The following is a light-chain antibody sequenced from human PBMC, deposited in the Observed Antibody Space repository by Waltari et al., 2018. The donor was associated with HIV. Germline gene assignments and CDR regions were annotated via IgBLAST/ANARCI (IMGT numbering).Light chain of an antibody. CDR3: SSHAGSTVI. V-gene: IGLV2-8*01. J-gene: IGLJ2*01. CDR1: SSDVGGHKY. Sequence: QSALTQPPSASGSPGQSVTLSCTGTSSDVGGHKYVSWYQQHPGKAPKLIIYEVSKRPSGVPDRFSGSKSGNTASLTVSGLQADDEADFYCSSHAGSTVIFGGGTKLTVL. CDR2: EVS.